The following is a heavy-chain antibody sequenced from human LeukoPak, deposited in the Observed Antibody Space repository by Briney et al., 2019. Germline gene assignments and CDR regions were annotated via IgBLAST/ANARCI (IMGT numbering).Heavy chain of an antibody. D-gene: IGHD3/OR15-3a*01. V-gene: IGHV4-39*01. CDR1: GGSISSSSYY. CDR2: IYYSGST. CDR3: ASGGLETFVYHY. Sequence: SETLSLTCTVSGGSISSSSYYWGWLRQPPGKGLERIGSIYYSGSTYYHPSLKSRVTISVDTSKNQFSLKLSSVTAADTAVYYCASGGLETFVYHYWGQRTLVTVP. J-gene: IGHJ4*02.